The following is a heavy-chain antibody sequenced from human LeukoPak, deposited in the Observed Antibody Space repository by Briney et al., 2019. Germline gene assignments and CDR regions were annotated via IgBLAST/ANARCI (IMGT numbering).Heavy chain of an antibody. Sequence: SETLSLTCTVSGGSISSYYWSWIRQPPGKGLEWIGEINHSGSTNYNPSLKSRVTISVDTSKNQFSLKLSSVTAADTAVYYCARPGTGYSYGYFDYWGQGTLVTVSS. CDR2: INHSGST. V-gene: IGHV4-34*01. D-gene: IGHD5-18*01. J-gene: IGHJ4*02. CDR1: GGSISSYY. CDR3: ARPGTGYSYGYFDY.